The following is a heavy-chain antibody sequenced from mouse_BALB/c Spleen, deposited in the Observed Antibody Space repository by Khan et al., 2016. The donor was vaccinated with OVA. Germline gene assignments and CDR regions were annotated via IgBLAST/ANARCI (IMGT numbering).Heavy chain of an antibody. Sequence: QVQLQQSGPELVKPGASVKMSCKASGYTFTDYDIRWVKQRTGQGLEWIGEIYPGSGSTYYNEKFKGKATLTADKSSNTAYIQLSSRTSEDSAVYFCAKIFYGNSYAMDYWGQGTAVTVSS. V-gene: IGHV1-77*01. CDR2: IYPGSGST. CDR1: GYTFTDYD. D-gene: IGHD2-1*01. J-gene: IGHJ4*01. CDR3: AKIFYGNSYAMDY.